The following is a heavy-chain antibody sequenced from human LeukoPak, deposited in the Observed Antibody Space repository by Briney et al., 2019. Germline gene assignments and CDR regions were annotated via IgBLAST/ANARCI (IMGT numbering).Heavy chain of an antibody. CDR2: ISSSSSYI. J-gene: IGHJ4*02. V-gene: IGHV3-21*01. D-gene: IGHD6-13*01. CDR1: GFTFSNYE. Sequence: GGSLRLSCAASGFTFSNYEMNWVRQAPGKGLEWVSSISSSSSYIYYADSVKGRFTISRDNAKNSLYLQMNSLRADDTAVYYCARVRYSSWYYFDYWGQGTLVTVSS. CDR3: ARVRYSSWYYFDY.